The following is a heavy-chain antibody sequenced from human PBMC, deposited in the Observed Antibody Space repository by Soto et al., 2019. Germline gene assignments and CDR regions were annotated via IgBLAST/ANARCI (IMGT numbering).Heavy chain of an antibody. CDR1: GFTFNTYW. CDR3: ARAAVAGAGDY. V-gene: IGHV3-7*01. D-gene: IGHD6-19*01. Sequence: GGSLRLSCAASGFTFNTYWMSWVRQAPGKGLEWVANIKPDGSETSSIDSVRGRFTISRDNAKNSLYLEMNSLGAEDTAVYYCARAAVAGAGDYWGQGTLVTVSS. J-gene: IGHJ4*02. CDR2: IKPDGSET.